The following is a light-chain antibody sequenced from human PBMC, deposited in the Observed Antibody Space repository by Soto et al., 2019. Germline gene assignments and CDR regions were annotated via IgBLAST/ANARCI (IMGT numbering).Light chain of an antibody. CDR2: GAA. CDR1: QSVAKY. V-gene: IGKV3-20*01. CDR3: QQFGTWSS. Sequence: VVLTQSPGTLSLFPGERATLSCRASQSVAKYLAWYQQKPGQAPRLLIYGAATRATGIPDRFSGSGSGTDFFLTISRLEPEDSALYYCQQFGTWSSFGPGTKIDLK. J-gene: IGKJ3*01.